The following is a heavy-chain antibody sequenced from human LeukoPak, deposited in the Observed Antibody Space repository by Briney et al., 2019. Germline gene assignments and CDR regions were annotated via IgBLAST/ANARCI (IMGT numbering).Heavy chain of an antibody. CDR2: IYHSGST. CDR3: AGLGVFDY. D-gene: IGHD3-3*01. CDR1: GYSISSGYY. Sequence: PSETLSLTCTVSGYSISSGYYWGWIRQPPGKGLEWIGSIYHSGSTYYNPSLKSRVTISVDTSKNQFSLKLSSVTAADTAVYYCAGLGVFDYWGQGTLVTVSS. V-gene: IGHV4-38-2*02. J-gene: IGHJ4*02.